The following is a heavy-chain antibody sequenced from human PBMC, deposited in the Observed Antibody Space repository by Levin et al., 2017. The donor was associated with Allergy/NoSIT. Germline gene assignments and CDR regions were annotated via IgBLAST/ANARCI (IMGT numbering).Heavy chain of an antibody. V-gene: IGHV4-34*01. D-gene: IGHD6-19*01. CDR2: INHSGST. CDR3: ARNMGIAVAGVTTTYFDY. J-gene: IGHJ4*02. CDR1: GGSFSGYY. Sequence: SETLSLTCAVYGGSFSGYYWSWIRQPPGKGLEWIGEINHSGSTNYNPSLKSRVTISVDTSKNQFSLKLSSVTAADTAVYYCARNMGIAVAGVTTTYFDYWGQGTLVTVSS.